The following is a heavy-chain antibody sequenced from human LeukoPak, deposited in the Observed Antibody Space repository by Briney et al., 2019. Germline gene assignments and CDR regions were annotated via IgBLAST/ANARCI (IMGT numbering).Heavy chain of an antibody. V-gene: IGHV3-23*01. Sequence: QAGGSLRLSCAASGFTFSSYEMNWVRQAPGKGLEWVSPISGSGSSTYYADSVKGRFTISRDNSKNTLYLQMNSLRAEDTAVYYCAKGVAVASPYYFDYWGQGTLVTVSS. CDR2: ISGSGSST. CDR3: AKGVAVASPYYFDY. D-gene: IGHD6-19*01. CDR1: GFTFSSYE. J-gene: IGHJ4*02.